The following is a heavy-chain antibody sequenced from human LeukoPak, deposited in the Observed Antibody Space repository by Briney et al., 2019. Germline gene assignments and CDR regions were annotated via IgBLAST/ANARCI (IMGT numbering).Heavy chain of an antibody. Sequence: SVKVSCKASGFTFTSSAMQWVRQARGQRLGWIGWIVVGSGNTNYAQKFQERVTITRDMSTSTAYMELSSLRSEDTAVYYCAAFSYYGDYNFDYWGQGTLVTVSS. CDR2: IVVGSGNT. D-gene: IGHD4-17*01. CDR1: GFTFTSSA. J-gene: IGHJ4*02. V-gene: IGHV1-58*02. CDR3: AAFSYYGDYNFDY.